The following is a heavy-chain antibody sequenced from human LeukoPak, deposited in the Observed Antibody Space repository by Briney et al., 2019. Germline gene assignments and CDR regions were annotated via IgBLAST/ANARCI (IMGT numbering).Heavy chain of an antibody. CDR3: ARDKSAGADTGSSFYY. J-gene: IGHJ4*02. Sequence: GGSLRLSCAASGFTFSNYWMTWVRQAPGKGLEWVASIKQDGSEKYYVDSVKGRFTFSRDNAKTSLYLQMDSLRAEDTAVYYCARDKSAGADTGSSFYYWGQGALVTVSS. V-gene: IGHV3-7*03. D-gene: IGHD3-10*01. CDR2: IKQDGSEK. CDR1: GFTFSNYW.